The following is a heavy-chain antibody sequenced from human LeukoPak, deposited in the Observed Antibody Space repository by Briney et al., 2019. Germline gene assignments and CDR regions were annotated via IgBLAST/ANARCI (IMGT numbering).Heavy chain of an antibody. CDR3: TTIKRGDIFGYFDF. D-gene: IGHD5-18*01. CDR1: GGSMTTHH. CDR2: VFDSGRT. V-gene: IGHV4-59*11. J-gene: IGHJ4*02. Sequence: PSETLSLTCTLSGGSMTTHHWNWIRQTPGKGLGWIGYVFDSGRTKVNPSLKSRVTLSADTSKNQLSLRLSSVTAADTAMYYCTTIKRGDIFGYFDFWGQGILVTVSS.